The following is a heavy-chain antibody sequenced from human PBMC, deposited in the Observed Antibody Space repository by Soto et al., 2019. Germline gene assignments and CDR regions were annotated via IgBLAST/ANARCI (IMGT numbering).Heavy chain of an antibody. CDR1: GYSFITYV. V-gene: IGHV1-18*01. Sequence: QVQLVQSGAEVKKPGASVMVSCKGSGYSFITYVMSWVRQAPGQGLEWVGWISTYNGNTKYVESLQGRVTMTTDTTTSTAYMELRSLRSDDTAVYYCARGPTDYYDKSGDYCLDYWGQGTLVTVSP. D-gene: IGHD3-22*01. CDR2: ISTYNGNT. J-gene: IGHJ4*02. CDR3: ARGPTDYYDKSGDYCLDY.